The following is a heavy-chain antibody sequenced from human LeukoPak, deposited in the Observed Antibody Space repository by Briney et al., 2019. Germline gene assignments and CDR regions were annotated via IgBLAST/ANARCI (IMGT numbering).Heavy chain of an antibody. Sequence: GESLKISCKGSGYRFTSYWIGWVRQMPGKGLEWVGIIYSGDSNPRYSPSFQGQVTISADKSISTAYLQWSSLKASDTAMYYCATIPTGTDNWFDPWGQGTLVTVSS. V-gene: IGHV5-51*01. J-gene: IGHJ5*02. D-gene: IGHD1-1*01. CDR3: ATIPTGTDNWFDP. CDR1: GYRFTSYW. CDR2: IYSGDSNP.